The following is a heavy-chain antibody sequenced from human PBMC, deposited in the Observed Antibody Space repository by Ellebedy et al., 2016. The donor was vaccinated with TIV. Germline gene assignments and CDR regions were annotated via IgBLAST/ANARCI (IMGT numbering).Heavy chain of an antibody. J-gene: IGHJ4*02. CDR3: ASSSGSYRAWDY. D-gene: IGHD1-26*01. CDR1: GFTFSSYS. V-gene: IGHV3-21*01. CDR2: ISSSSSYI. Sequence: GGSLRLSCAVSGFTFSSYSMNWVRQAPGKGLEWVSSISSSSSYIYYADSVKGRFTISRDNAKNSLYLQMNSLRAEDTAVYYCASSSGSYRAWDYWGQGTLVTVSS.